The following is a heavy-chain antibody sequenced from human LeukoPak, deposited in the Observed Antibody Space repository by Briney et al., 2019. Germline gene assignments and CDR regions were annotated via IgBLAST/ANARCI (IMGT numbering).Heavy chain of an antibody. CDR2: IIPIFGTA. Sequence: SVKVSCTASGGTFSSYAISWVRQAPGQGLEWMGGIIPIFGTANYAQKFQGRVTITADESTSTAYMELSSLRSEDTAVYYCAREAGGYRSSSFDYWGQGTLVTVSS. D-gene: IGHD6-13*01. CDR3: AREAGGYRSSSFDY. J-gene: IGHJ4*02. CDR1: GGTFSSYA. V-gene: IGHV1-69*13.